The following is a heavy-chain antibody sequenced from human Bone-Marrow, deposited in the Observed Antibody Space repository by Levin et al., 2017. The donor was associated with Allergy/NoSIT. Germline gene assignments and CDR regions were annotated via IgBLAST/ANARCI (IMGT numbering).Heavy chain of an antibody. CDR2: IKDGGSER. Sequence: GESLKISCTVSGFTFGTYSMSWVRQAPGKGLEWVANIKDGGSERYYVESVKGRFTISRDDAKNSRYLQMNSLRAEDTAVYYCARDRSALLWFGESPDAVDLWGQGTVVTVSS. D-gene: IGHD3-10*01. J-gene: IGHJ3*01. CDR3: ARDRSALLWFGESPDAVDL. CDR1: GFTFGTYS. V-gene: IGHV3-7*04.